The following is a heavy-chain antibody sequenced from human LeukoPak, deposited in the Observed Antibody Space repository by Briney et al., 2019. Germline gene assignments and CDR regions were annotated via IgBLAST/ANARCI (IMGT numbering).Heavy chain of an antibody. CDR3: AREMYGTYSSSSQDY. D-gene: IGHD6-13*01. J-gene: IGHJ4*02. V-gene: IGHV3-30*04. CDR2: ISYDGSNK. Sequence: GRSLRLSCAASGFTFSNYAIHWVRQAPGKGLEWVAVISYDGSNKYYADSVKGRFTISRDNSKNTLFLQMNSLRAEDTAVYYCAREMYGTYSSSSQDYWGQGTLVTVSS. CDR1: GFTFSNYA.